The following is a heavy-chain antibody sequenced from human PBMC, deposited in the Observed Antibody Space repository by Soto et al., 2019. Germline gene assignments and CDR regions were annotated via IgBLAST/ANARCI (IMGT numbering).Heavy chain of an antibody. J-gene: IGHJ4*02. D-gene: IGHD3-10*01. Sequence: SVKVSCKASGGTFSSYAISWVRQAPGQGLEWMGGIIPIFGTANYAQKFQGRVTITADESTSTAYMELRSLRSEDTAVYYCVKTYYSGSGTGRGGGDFDYWGQGTLVTVFS. CDR2: IIPIFGTA. V-gene: IGHV1-69*13. CDR1: GGTFSSYA. CDR3: VKTYYSGSGTGRGGGDFDY.